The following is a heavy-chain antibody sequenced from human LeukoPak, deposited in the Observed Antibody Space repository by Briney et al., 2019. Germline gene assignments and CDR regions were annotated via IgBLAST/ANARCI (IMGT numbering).Heavy chain of an antibody. D-gene: IGHD3-22*01. CDR3: AREEGGDYDSSSYSPY. V-gene: IGHV1-69*01. Sequence: SVKVSCKASGGTFSSYAISWVRQAPGQGLEWMGGIIPIFGTANYAQKFQGRVTITADESTSTAYMELSSLRSEDTAVYYCAREEGGDYDSSSYSPYWGQGTLVTVSS. CDR1: GGTFSSYA. J-gene: IGHJ4*02. CDR2: IIPIFGTA.